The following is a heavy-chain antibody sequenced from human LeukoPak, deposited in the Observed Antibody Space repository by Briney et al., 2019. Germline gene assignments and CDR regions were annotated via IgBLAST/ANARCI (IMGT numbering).Heavy chain of an antibody. V-gene: IGHV4-34*01. CDR2: INHSGST. Sequence: SETLSLTCAVYGGSFIGFHWNWIRQPPGKGLEWIGDINHSGSTNYNPSLTSRVTISVDPSKNQFSLNLSSVTAADTAVYYCARDQADYYDSSIYYYMDVWGKGTTVTVSS. D-gene: IGHD3-22*01. CDR1: GGSFIGFH. CDR3: ARDQADYYDSSIYYYMDV. J-gene: IGHJ6*03.